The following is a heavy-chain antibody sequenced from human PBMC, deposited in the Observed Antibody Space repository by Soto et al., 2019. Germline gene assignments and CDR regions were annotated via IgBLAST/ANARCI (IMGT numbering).Heavy chain of an antibody. D-gene: IGHD3-10*01. J-gene: IGHJ6*02. CDR3: AAGSVYWFGELLYPGSVRNNYYYYGMDV. Sequence: ASVKVSCKASGFTFTSSAMQWVRQARGQRLEWIGWIVVGSGNTNYAQKFQERVTITRDMSTSTAYMELSSLRSEDTAVYYCAAGSVYWFGELLYPGSVRNNYYYYGMDVWGQGTTVTVSS. V-gene: IGHV1-58*02. CDR2: IVVGSGNT. CDR1: GFTFTSSA.